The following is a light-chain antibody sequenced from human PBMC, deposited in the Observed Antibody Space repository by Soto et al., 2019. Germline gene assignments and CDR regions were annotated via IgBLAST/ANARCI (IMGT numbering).Light chain of an antibody. CDR3: QQYDNSPWT. CDR1: QSVSSSY. Sequence: EIVLTQSPGTLSLSPGEGATLSCRASQSVSSSYLAWYQQKPGQAPRLRIYGASSSATGIPDRFSGGGSGTDFTLTISRLEPEDFAVYYCQQYDNSPWTFGQGTKVEIK. V-gene: IGKV3-20*01. CDR2: GAS. J-gene: IGKJ1*01.